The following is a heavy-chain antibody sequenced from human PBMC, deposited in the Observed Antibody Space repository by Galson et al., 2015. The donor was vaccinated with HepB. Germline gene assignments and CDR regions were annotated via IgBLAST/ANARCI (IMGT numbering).Heavy chain of an antibody. CDR3: ATDAGALFDF. J-gene: IGHJ4*02. Sequence: SVKVSCTASGYTLSGLSIHWVRQAPGKGLEWMGGFDHEDGNTNFAQTFKGRVTMTEDTSTGTDYLELSSLRSDDTAVYYCATDAGALFDFWGQGTLVNVSS. D-gene: IGHD4-17*01. V-gene: IGHV1-24*01. CDR2: FDHEDGNT. CDR1: GYTLSGLS.